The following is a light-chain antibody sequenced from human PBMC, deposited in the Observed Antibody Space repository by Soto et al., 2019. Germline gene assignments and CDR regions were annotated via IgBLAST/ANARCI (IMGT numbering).Light chain of an antibody. CDR2: GAS. CDR1: QSVSSSY. J-gene: IGKJ1*01. Sequence: EMVLTQSPGTLSLSPGERAALSCRASQSVSSSYLAWYQQKPGQAPRLLVYGASSRATGIPDRFSGSGSGTDFTLTISRLEPEDFAVYYCQQYGSSRTFGQGTKVDI. CDR3: QQYGSSRT. V-gene: IGKV3-20*01.